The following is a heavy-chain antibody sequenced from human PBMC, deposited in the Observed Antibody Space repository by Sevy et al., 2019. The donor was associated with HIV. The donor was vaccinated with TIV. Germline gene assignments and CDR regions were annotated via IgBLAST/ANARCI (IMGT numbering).Heavy chain of an antibody. V-gene: IGHV3-21*01. Sequence: GGSLRLSCAASGFSFSSYSMNWVSQAPGKGLEWVSSISSSSSYIYYADSVKGRFTISRDNAKNSLYLQMNSLRAEDTAVYYCARDSSGWYPNPLFDYWGQGTLVTVSS. CDR2: ISSSSSYI. CDR3: ARDSSGWYPNPLFDY. D-gene: IGHD6-19*01. J-gene: IGHJ4*02. CDR1: GFSFSSYS.